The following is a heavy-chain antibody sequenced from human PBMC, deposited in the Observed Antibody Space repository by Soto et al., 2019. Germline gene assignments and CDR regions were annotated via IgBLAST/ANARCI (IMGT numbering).Heavy chain of an antibody. Sequence: SETLSLTCTVSGGSISSYYWSWIRQPPGKGLEWIVYIYYSGSTNYNPSLKSRVTISVDTSKNQFSLKLSSVTAAYTAVYYCAREGYCSSTSCYPDYWGQGTLVTVSS. CDR3: AREGYCSSTSCYPDY. J-gene: IGHJ4*02. V-gene: IGHV4-59*01. CDR1: GGSISSYY. D-gene: IGHD2-2*01. CDR2: IYYSGST.